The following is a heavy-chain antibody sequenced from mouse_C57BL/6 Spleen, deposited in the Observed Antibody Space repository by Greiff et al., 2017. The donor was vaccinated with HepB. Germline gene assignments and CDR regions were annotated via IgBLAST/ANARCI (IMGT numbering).Heavy chain of an antibody. J-gene: IGHJ1*03. CDR1: GYTFTSYW. CDR2: IHPNSGST. Sequence: QVQLKQPGAELVKPGASVKLSCKASGYTFTSYWMHWVKQRPGQGLEWIGMIHPNSGSTNYNEKFKSKATLTVDKSSSTAYMQLSSLTSEDSAVYYCARVPYGSSFYWYFDVWGTGTTVTVSS. V-gene: IGHV1-64*01. CDR3: ARVPYGSSFYWYFDV. D-gene: IGHD1-1*01.